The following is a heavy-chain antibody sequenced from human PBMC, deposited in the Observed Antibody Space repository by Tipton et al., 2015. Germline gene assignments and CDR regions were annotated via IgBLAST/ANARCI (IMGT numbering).Heavy chain of an antibody. Sequence: TLSLTCTVSGGSTSTYYWSWIRQPPGKGLEWIGYIFSGGSTNSNPSVKSRVTIFLTSNKQFSLEMTSVTAADTAIYYCARGQDENTLGEYYTHWGQGTLVTVSS. CDR3: ARGQDENTLGEYYTH. D-gene: IGHD3-3*01. CDR2: IFSGGST. CDR1: GGSTSTYY. J-gene: IGHJ1*01. V-gene: IGHV4-59*01.